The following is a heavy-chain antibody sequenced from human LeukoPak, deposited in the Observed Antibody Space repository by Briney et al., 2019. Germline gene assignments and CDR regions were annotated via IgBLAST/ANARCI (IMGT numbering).Heavy chain of an antibody. CDR1: GYTFTSYY. V-gene: IGHV1-46*01. CDR3: AREGVDGWHAD. J-gene: IGHJ4*02. D-gene: IGHD6-19*01. Sequence: ASVKASCKASGYTFTSYYMHWVRQAPGQGLEWMGIINPSGGSTSYAQKFQGRVTMTRDTSTSTVYMELSSLRAEDTAVYYCAREGVDGWHADWGQGTLVTVSS. CDR2: INPSGGST.